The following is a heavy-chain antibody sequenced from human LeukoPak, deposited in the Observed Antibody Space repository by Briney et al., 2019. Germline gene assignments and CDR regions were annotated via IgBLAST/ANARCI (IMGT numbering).Heavy chain of an antibody. J-gene: IGHJ4*02. CDR2: ISSNGGST. CDR1: GFTFSSYA. D-gene: IGHD6-19*01. V-gene: IGHV3-64*01. Sequence: GGSLRLSCAASGFTFSSYAMHWVRQAPGKGLEYVSAISSNGGSTYYANSVKGRFTISRDNSKNTLYLQMGSLRAEDTAVYYCATFTPVAGNFDYWGQGNLVTVSS. CDR3: ATFTPVAGNFDY.